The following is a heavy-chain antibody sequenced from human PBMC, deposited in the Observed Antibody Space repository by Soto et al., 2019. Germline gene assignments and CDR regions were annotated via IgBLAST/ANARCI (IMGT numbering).Heavy chain of an antibody. CDR2: ISYDGSNK. CDR3: AKGSGDLTY. V-gene: IGHV3-30*18. D-gene: IGHD4-17*01. J-gene: IGHJ4*02. CDR1: GFTFSSYG. Sequence: GGSLRLSCAASGFTFSSYGMHWVRQAPSKGLEWVAVISYDGSNKYYADSVKGRFTISRDNSKNTLYLQMNSLRAEDTAVYYCAKGSGDLTYWGQGTLVTVSS.